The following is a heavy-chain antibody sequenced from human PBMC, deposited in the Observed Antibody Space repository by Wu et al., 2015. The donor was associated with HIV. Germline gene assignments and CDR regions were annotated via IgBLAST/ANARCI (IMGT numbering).Heavy chain of an antibody. CDR1: GVALTSFA. CDR3: ATKFLVRFGELLDYGMDV. Sequence: HVQLVQSGTEVKKPGSSVKVSCKASGVALTSFAFTWVRQAPGQGLEWMGGIIPIFGTANYAQKFQGRVTITTDESTSTAYMELSSLRSEDTAVYYCATKFLVRFGELLDYGMDVWDQGP. J-gene: IGHJ6*02. CDR2: IIPIFGTA. V-gene: IGHV1-69*05. D-gene: IGHD3-10*01.